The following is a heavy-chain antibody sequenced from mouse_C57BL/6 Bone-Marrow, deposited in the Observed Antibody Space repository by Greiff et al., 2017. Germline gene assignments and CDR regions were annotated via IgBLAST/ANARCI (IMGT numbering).Heavy chain of an antibody. CDR2: IDPSDSYT. D-gene: IGHD2-4*01. Sequence: QVHLKQPGAELVMPGASVKLSCKASGYTFTSYWMHWVKQRPGQGLEWIGEIDPSDSYTNYNQKCKVKSTLTVDKSSSTAYMQLSSLTSEDSAVYYCARSGITPLYFDSWGQGTTLTVSS. J-gene: IGHJ2*01. CDR3: ARSGITPLYFDS. V-gene: IGHV1-69*01. CDR1: GYTFTSYW.